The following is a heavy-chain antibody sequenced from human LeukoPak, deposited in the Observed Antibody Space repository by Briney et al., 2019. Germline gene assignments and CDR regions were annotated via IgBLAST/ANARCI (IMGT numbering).Heavy chain of an antibody. D-gene: IGHD1-26*01. J-gene: IGHJ4*02. CDR3: ARGGGDYLDY. CDR1: GGSFSGYY. Sequence: PSETLSLTCAVYGGSFSGYYWSWIRQPPGKGLEWIGEINHSGSTNYNPSLKSRVTISVDTSKNQFSLKLSSVTAADTAVYYCARGGGDYLDYWGQGTLVTVSS. V-gene: IGHV4-34*01. CDR2: INHSGST.